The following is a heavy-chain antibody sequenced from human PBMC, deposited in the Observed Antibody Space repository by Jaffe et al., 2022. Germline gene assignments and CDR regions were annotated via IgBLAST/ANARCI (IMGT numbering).Heavy chain of an antibody. Sequence: QVQLQESGPGLVKPSGTLSLTCAVSGGSISSSNWWSWIRQPPGKGLEWIGEIYHSGSTNYNPSLKSRVTISVDKSKNQFSLKLSSVTAADTAVYYCARISYYYDSSGTNYYFDYWGQGTLVTVSS. V-gene: IGHV4-4*02. CDR2: IYHSGST. CDR1: GGSISSSNW. D-gene: IGHD3-22*01. J-gene: IGHJ4*02. CDR3: ARISYYYDSSGTNYYFDY.